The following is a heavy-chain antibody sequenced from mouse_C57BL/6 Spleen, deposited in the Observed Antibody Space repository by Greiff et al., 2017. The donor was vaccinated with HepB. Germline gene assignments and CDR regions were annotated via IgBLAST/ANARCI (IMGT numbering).Heavy chain of an antibody. CDR1: GFSLTSYG. CDR3: ARDGYYASLYAMDY. D-gene: IGHD2-3*01. J-gene: IGHJ4*01. Sequence: VMLVESGPGLVQPSQSLSITCTVSGFSLTSYGVHWVRQSPGKGLEWLGVIWSGGSTDYNAAFISRLSISKDNSKCQVFFKMNSLQADDTAIYYVARDGYYASLYAMDYWGQGTSVTVSS. V-gene: IGHV2-2*01. CDR2: IWSGGST.